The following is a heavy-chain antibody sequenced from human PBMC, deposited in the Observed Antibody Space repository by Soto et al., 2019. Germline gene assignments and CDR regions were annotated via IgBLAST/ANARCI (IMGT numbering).Heavy chain of an antibody. J-gene: IGHJ6*02. CDR1: GGSISSYY. D-gene: IGHD5-12*01. V-gene: IGHV4-59*08. CDR2: IYYSGST. Sequence: QVQLQESGPGLVKPSETLSLTCTVSGGSISSYYWSWIRQPPGKGLEWIGYIYYSGSTNYNPSLKSRVTISVDTSKNQFSLKLSSVTAADTAVYYCARLEMATEYYYYGMDVWGQGTTVTVSS. CDR3: ARLEMATEYYYYGMDV.